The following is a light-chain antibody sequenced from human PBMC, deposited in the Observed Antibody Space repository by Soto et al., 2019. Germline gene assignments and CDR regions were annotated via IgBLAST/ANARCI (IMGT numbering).Light chain of an antibody. CDR2: DAS. CDR1: QGISSA. J-gene: IGKJ2*01. CDR3: QHFNNYLST. V-gene: IGKV1D-13*01. Sequence: AIQLTQSPSSLSASVGDRVTITCRASQGISSALAWYQQKPGKAPKVLIYDASSWESGVPSRFNGSESGTDFTLTISSLQPEDFATYYCQHFNNYLSTFGQGTKLEIK.